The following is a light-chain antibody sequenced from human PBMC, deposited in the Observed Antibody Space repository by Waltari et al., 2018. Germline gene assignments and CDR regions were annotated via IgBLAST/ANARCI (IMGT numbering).Light chain of an antibody. J-gene: IGLJ1*01. CDR3: QVWDANTDPGV. V-gene: IGLV3-21*01. CDR2: YAN. CDR1: NIESKS. Sequence: SYVLTQPPSVSVAPGETARITFGGNNIESKSLPWYRQRPGQAPVVVISYANDRAAGIPERFSGSNSGNTATLTISRVEAGDEADYYCQVWDANTDPGVFGTGTEVTVL.